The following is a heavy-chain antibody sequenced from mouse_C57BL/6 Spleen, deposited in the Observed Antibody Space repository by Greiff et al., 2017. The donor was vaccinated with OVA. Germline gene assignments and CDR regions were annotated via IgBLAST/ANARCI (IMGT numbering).Heavy chain of an antibody. V-gene: IGHV6-3*01. J-gene: IGHJ4*01. CDR3: SAVHYYGSSFYAMDY. CDR1: GFTFSNYW. D-gene: IGHD1-1*01. Sequence: EVQRVESGGGLVQPGGSMKLSCVASGFTFSNYWMNWVRQSPEKGLEWVAQIRLKSDNYATHYAESVKGRFTISRDDSKSSVYLQMNNLRAEDTGIYYCSAVHYYGSSFYAMDYWGQGTSVTVSS. CDR2: IRLKSDNYAT.